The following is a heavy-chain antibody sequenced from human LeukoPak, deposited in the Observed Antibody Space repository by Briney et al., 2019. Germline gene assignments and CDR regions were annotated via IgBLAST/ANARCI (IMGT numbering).Heavy chain of an antibody. J-gene: IGHJ4*02. CDR1: GLTFSSYG. Sequence: PGRSLRLSCAASGLTFSSYGMHWVRQAPGKGLEWVAVISYDGSNKYYADSVKGRFTISRDNSKNTLYLQMNSLRAEDTAVYYCVRDPSGSGFAFDSWGQGALVTVSS. V-gene: IGHV3-30*03. CDR3: VRDPSGSGFAFDS. D-gene: IGHD1-1*01. CDR2: ISYDGSNK.